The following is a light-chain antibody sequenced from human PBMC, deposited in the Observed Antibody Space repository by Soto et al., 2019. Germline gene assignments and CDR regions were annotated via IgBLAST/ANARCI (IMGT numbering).Light chain of an antibody. CDR3: QQADSFPLT. CDR2: GAS. V-gene: IGKV1D-12*01. J-gene: IGKJ4*01. Sequence: DIQMTQSPSYVSASIGDTVTITCRASQDISTLLAWYQQKPGKAPKLLIYGASTLESGVPSRFSGRGSGTDFTLTISSLQPEEFATYFCQQADSFPLTFGGGNKVDIK. CDR1: QDISTL.